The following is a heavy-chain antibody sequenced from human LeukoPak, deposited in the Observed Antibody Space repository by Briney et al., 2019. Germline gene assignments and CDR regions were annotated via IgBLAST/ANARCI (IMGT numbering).Heavy chain of an antibody. D-gene: IGHD2-2*01. CDR1: GYTFTGYY. V-gene: IGHV1-2*02. CDR3: AGGPFYCSSTSCFPYFDY. CDR2: INPNSGGT. J-gene: IGHJ4*02. Sequence: GASVKVSCKASGYTFTGYYMHWVRQAPGQGLEWMGWINPNSGGTNYAQKFQGRVTMTRDTSISTAYMELSRLRSDDTAVYYCAGGPFYCSSTSCFPYFDYWGQGTLVTVSS.